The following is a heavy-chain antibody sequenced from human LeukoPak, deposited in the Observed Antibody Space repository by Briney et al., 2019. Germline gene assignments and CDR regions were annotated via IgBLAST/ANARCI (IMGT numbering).Heavy chain of an antibody. D-gene: IGHD3-3*01. CDR3: ARVGYDFWSGYLDDY. CDR2: IYSGGST. CDR1: GFTVSSNY. V-gene: IGHV3-66*01. Sequence: GGSLRLSCAASGFTVSSNYMSWVRQAPGKGLEWVSVIYSGGSTYYADSVKGRFTISRDNSKNTLYLQMNSLRAEDTAVYYCARVGYDFWSGYLDDYWGQGTLVTVSS. J-gene: IGHJ4*02.